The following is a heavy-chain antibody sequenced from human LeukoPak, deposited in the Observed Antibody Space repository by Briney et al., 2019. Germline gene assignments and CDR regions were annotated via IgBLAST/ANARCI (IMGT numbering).Heavy chain of an antibody. CDR1: GFTVSSNY. J-gene: IGHJ4*02. V-gene: IGHV3-66*01. CDR2: IYSGGST. CDR3: ARTMTTVTTGRLGDFDY. D-gene: IGHD4-17*01. Sequence: GALRLPCAASGFTVSSNYMSWVRQAPGKGLEWVSVIYSGGSTYYADSVKGRFTISRDNSKNTLYLQMNSLRAGDTAVYYCARTMTTVTTGRLGDFDYWGQGTLVAVSS.